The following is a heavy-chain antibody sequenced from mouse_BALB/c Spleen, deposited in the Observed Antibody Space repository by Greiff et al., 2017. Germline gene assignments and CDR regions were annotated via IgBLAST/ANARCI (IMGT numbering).Heavy chain of an antibody. V-gene: IGHV1S81*02. CDR3: DPYYGNYVAY. D-gene: IGHD2-10*01. J-gene: IGHJ3*01. Sequence: QVQLQQSGAELVKPGASVKLSCKASGYTFTSYWMHWVKQRPGQGLEWIGEINPSNGRTNYNEKFKSKATLTVDKSSSTAYMQLSSLTSEDSAVYYCDPYYGNYVAYWGQGTLVTVSA. CDR2: INPSNGRT. CDR1: GYTFTSYW.